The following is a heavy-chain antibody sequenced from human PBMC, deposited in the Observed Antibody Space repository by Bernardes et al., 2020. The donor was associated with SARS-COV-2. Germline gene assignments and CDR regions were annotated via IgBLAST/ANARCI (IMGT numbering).Heavy chain of an antibody. J-gene: IGHJ3*02. CDR1: GYAFTSYA. Sequence: ASVKVSCKASGYAFTSYAMHWVRQAPGQRLEWMGWINAGNGNTKYSQKFQGRVTITRDTSASTAYMELSSLRSEDTAVYYCARDSDDSSGPAFDIWGQGTMVTVSS. D-gene: IGHD3-22*01. CDR3: ARDSDDSSGPAFDI. CDR2: INAGNGNT. V-gene: IGHV1-3*01.